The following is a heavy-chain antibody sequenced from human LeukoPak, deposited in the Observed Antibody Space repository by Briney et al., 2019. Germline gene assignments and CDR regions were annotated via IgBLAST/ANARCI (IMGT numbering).Heavy chain of an antibody. CDR2: INHSGST. J-gene: IGHJ4*02. CDR1: GGSFSGYY. Sequence: PSETLSLTCAVYGGSFSGYYWSWIRQPPGKGLEWIGEINHSGSTNYNPSLKSRVTISVDTSKNQFSLKLSSVTAADTAVYYCATSRWGRFGYWGQGTLVTVPS. V-gene: IGHV4-34*01. CDR3: ATSRWGRFGY. D-gene: IGHD1-26*01.